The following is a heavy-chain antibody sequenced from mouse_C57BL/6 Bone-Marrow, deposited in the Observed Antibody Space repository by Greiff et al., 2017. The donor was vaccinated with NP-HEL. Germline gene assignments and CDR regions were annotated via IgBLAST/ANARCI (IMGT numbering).Heavy chain of an antibody. Sequence: EVKLMDSGPGLVKPSQSLSLTCSVTGYSIISGYYWNWIRQFPGNKLEWMAYISYDGSNNYNPSLKNRISITRDISKNQFFLKLTSVTTEDTATYYCAREGGYYGSPFAYWGQGTLVTVSA. CDR1: GYSIISGYY. J-gene: IGHJ3*01. D-gene: IGHD1-1*01. CDR2: ISYDGSN. V-gene: IGHV3-6*01. CDR3: AREGGYYGSPFAY.